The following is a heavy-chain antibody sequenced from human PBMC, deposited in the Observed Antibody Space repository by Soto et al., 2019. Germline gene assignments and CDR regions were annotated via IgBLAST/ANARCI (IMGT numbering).Heavy chain of an antibody. V-gene: IGHV3-30*18. CDR1: GFTFSSCG. J-gene: IGHJ4*02. CDR2: ISYDGSNK. CDR3: AKGGNGWYIDY. D-gene: IGHD6-19*01. Sequence: QVQLVESGGGVVQPGRSLRLSCAASGFTFSSCGMHWVRQAPGKGLEWVAVISYDGSNKYYADSVKGRFTISRDNSKNTLYLQMNSLRAEDTAVYYCAKGGNGWYIDYWGQGTLVTVSS.